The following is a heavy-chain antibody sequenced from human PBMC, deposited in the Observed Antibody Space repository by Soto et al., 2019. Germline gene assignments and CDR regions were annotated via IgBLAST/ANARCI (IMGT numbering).Heavy chain of an antibody. V-gene: IGHV1-2*04. J-gene: IGHJ4*02. D-gene: IGHD2-15*01. CDR2: INPNTGGT. CDR1: VYTFTDYY. CDR3: ARDSDIVPYYFHY. Sequence: ASGKVSCKASVYTFTDYYMHWVRQAPGQGLEWMGWINPNTGGTNYAQKFQGWVTMTRDTSISTAYMEPSRLKSDDTAVYYCARDSDIVPYYFHYWGQGTLVTVSS.